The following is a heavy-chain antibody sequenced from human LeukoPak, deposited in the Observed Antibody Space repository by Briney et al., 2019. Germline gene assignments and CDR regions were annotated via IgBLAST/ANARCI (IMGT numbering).Heavy chain of an antibody. J-gene: IGHJ3*02. CDR3: ARTNAFGN. V-gene: IGHV4-59*01. CDR2: IYYTGTT. Sequence: SETLSLTCTVSGGSLSGDYWNWIRQPPGKGLEWIGYIYYTGTTDYSPSLKSRVTISLDMSKNQFSLKLRSVTAADTAVYYCARTNAFGNRGQGTMVTASS. CDR1: GGSLSGDY.